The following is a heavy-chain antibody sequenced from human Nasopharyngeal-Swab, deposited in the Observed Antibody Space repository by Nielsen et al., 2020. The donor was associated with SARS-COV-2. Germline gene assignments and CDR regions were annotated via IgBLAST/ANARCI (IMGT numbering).Heavy chain of an antibody. CDR1: GFTFSSYS. Sequence: GGSLRLSCAASGFTFSSYSMNWVRQAPGKGLEWVSSISSSSSYIYYADSVKGRFTISRDNAKNSLYLQMNSLRAEDTAVYYCARDSDDYGGNSDYWGQGTLVTVSS. CDR2: ISSSSSYI. J-gene: IGHJ4*02. CDR3: ARDSDDYGGNSDY. V-gene: IGHV3-21*01. D-gene: IGHD4-23*01.